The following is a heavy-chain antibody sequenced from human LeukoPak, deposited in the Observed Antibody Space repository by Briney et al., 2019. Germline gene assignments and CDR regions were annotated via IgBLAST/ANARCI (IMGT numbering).Heavy chain of an antibody. Sequence: GGSLRLSCAASGFTFSSYSMNWVRQAPGKRLEWVSSISSSSSYIYYADSVKGRFTISRDNAKNSPYLQMNSLRAEDTAVYYCASITMIVGEFDYWGQGTLVTVSS. CDR3: ASITMIVGEFDY. CDR1: GFTFSSYS. V-gene: IGHV3-21*01. CDR2: ISSSSSYI. J-gene: IGHJ4*02. D-gene: IGHD3-22*01.